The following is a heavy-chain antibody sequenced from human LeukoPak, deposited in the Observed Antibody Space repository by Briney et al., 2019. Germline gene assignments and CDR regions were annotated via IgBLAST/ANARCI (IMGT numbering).Heavy chain of an antibody. D-gene: IGHD2-2*01. V-gene: IGHV3-30*02. CDR3: ATQCGHSRISCYQPDY. CDR2: IRYDGSNK. Sequence: GGSLRLACAASGFTFSSYGMHWVSQAPGKGLEGVTFIRYDGSNKYYADSVKGRFTISRDNSKNTLYLQMNSLRAEDTAVYYCATQCGHSRISCYQPDYWGQGTLVTVSS. J-gene: IGHJ4*02. CDR1: GFTFSSYG.